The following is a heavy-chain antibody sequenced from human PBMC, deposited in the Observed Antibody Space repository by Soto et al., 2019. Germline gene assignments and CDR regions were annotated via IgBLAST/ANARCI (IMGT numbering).Heavy chain of an antibody. Sequence: QVQLQESGPGLVKPSETLSLTCTVSGGSISGHYWSWIRQPPGKGLAWIGYVYYRGSTNYNPSLKSRFTIATDTPKNQSSPKRRSVSAADRAVYFCARTGVDSPFDFWGQGTLVTVSS. CDR1: GGSISGHY. D-gene: IGHD3-10*01. CDR3: ARTGVDSPFDF. J-gene: IGHJ4*02. V-gene: IGHV4-59*11. CDR2: VYYRGST.